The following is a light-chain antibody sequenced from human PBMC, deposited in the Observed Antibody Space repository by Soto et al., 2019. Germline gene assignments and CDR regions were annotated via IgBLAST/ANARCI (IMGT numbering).Light chain of an antibody. V-gene: IGKV3-11*01. CDR3: QQYSSHWT. CDR2: DAS. Sequence: EIVLTQSPATLSLSPGERATLSCRASQSVSSYLAWYQQKPGQAPRLLIYDASNRATGIPARFSGSGSGTEFTLTISSLQPDDFATYYCQQYSSHWTFGQGTKVDI. J-gene: IGKJ1*01. CDR1: QSVSSY.